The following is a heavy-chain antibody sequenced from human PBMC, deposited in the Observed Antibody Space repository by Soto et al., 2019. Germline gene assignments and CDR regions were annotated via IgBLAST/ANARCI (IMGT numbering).Heavy chain of an antibody. J-gene: IGHJ4*02. CDR1: GFTFSSYG. CDR2: VWYDGSNK. Sequence: QVQLVESGGGVVQPGRSLRLSCAASGFTFSSYGMHWVRQAPGKGLEWVAVVWYDGSNKYYADSVKGRFTISRDNYKNTLYLQMNSLRAEDTAVYYCARDRYSSGWYDLDYWGQGTLVTVSS. D-gene: IGHD6-19*01. V-gene: IGHV3-33*01. CDR3: ARDRYSSGWYDLDY.